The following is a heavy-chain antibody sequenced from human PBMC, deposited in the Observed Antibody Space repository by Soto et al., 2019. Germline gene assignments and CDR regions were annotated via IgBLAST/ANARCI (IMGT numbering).Heavy chain of an antibody. D-gene: IGHD3-22*01. CDR3: ARDTPGLEHFDY. V-gene: IGHV3-48*03. J-gene: IGHJ4*02. CDR2: IXHSVNXM. CDR1: RFSFSAHD. Sequence: XXSLRLSCAASRFSFSAHDLNWVRQAPGRGVEWISYIXHSVNXMHYEDYLKGXXIISRDNXXXSLYLQMKRMRAEDTAVYYCARDTPGLEHFDYWGRGTLATVSS.